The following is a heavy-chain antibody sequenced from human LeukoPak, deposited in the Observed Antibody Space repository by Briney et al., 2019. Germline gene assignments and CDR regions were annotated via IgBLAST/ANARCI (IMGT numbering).Heavy chain of an antibody. CDR2: IYPGDSDV. V-gene: IGHV5-51*01. Sequence: GESLKISCKGSGYTFTYYWIGWVRQMPGKGLEWMGIIYPGDSDVRYSPSFQGQVTLSADESISTAYLQWSSLKASDTAMYYCARTTYDSSTSQTILFDSWGQGTLVTVSS. J-gene: IGHJ4*02. D-gene: IGHD3-22*01. CDR3: ARTTYDSSTSQTILFDS. CDR1: GYTFTYYW.